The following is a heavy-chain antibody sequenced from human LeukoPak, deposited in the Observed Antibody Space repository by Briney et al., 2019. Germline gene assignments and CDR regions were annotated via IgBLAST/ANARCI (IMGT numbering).Heavy chain of an antibody. CDR3: ARAPGDIVVVPAAIRAFDI. CDR2: INPNSGGT. Sequence: ASVKVSCKASGYTFTGYYMHWVRQAPGQGLEWMGWINPNSGGTNYAQKFQGRVTMTRDTSISTAYMELSSLRSDDTAVYYCARAPGDIVVVPAAIRAFDIWGQGTMVTVSS. CDR1: GYTFTGYY. V-gene: IGHV1-2*02. J-gene: IGHJ3*02. D-gene: IGHD2-2*02.